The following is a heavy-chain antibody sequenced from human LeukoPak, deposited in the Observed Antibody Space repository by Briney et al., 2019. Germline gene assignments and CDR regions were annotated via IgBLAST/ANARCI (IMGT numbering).Heavy chain of an antibody. J-gene: IGHJ4*02. CDR1: GYTFTGYY. CDR3: ARDSLLEDIVVVPAAFDY. CDR2: INPNSGGT. Sequence: ASVKVSCKASGYTFTGYYIHWVRQAPGQGLEWMGLINPNSGGTNYAQKFQGRVTMTRDTSISTAYMELSRLRSDDTAVYYCARDSLLEDIVVVPAAFDYWGQGTLVTVSS. V-gene: IGHV1-2*02. D-gene: IGHD2-2*01.